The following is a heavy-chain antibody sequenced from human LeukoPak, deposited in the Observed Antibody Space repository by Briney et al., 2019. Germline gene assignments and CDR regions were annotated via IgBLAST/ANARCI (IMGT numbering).Heavy chain of an antibody. V-gene: IGHV4-39*07. D-gene: IGHD3-22*01. CDR1: GGSISSNSWY. Sequence: SETLSLTCTVSGGSISSNSWYWGWLPQPPGMELEGIMCIYDSRSTYHNPPLRSRVPISVDTSKSQFSLKLSSVSAADTAVYYCACLTTDDAFDIWGKGTMVTVFS. CDR3: ACLTTDDAFDI. J-gene: IGHJ3*02. CDR2: IYDSRST.